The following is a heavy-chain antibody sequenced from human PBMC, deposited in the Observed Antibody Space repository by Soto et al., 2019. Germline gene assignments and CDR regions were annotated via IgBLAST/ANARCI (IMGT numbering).Heavy chain of an antibody. J-gene: IGHJ6*02. CDR2: MNPNSGNT. V-gene: IGHV1-8*01. D-gene: IGHD2-8*01. CDR3: ARELKECTNGVCYTDYYYGMDV. CDR1: GYTFTSYD. Sequence: QVQLVQSGAEVKKPGASVKVSCKASGYTFTSYDINWVRQATGQGLEWMGWMNPNSGNTGYAQKCQGRVTMTRNTAISTAYMELSSLRSEDTAVYYCARELKECTNGVCYTDYYYGMDVWGQGTTVTVSS.